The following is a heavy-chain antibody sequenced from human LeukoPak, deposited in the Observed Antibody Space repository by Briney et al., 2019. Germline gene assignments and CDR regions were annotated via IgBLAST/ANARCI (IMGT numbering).Heavy chain of an antibody. CDR1: GFTFSTYN. CDR2: IWYDGSNK. CDR3: AREEHGSGWGGFDY. Sequence: GGSLRLSCAASGFTFSTYNMNWVRQAPGKGLEWVAVIWYDGSNKYYADSVKGRFTISRDNSKNTLYLQMNSLRAEDTAVYYCAREEHGSGWGGFDYWGQGTLVTVSS. D-gene: IGHD6-19*01. J-gene: IGHJ4*02. V-gene: IGHV3-33*08.